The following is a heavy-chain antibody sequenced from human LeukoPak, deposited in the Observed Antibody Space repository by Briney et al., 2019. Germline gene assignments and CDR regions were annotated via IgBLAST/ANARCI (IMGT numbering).Heavy chain of an antibody. Sequence: GGSLRLSCAASGFTFSSYSMNWVRQAPGKGLEWVSSISSSSSYIYYADSVKGRFTISRDNAKNSLYLQMNSLRTEDTAFYYCAKDSLQQIALAGTAFDYWGQGTLVTVSS. D-gene: IGHD6-19*01. CDR3: AKDSLQQIALAGTAFDY. J-gene: IGHJ4*02. CDR1: GFTFSSYS. V-gene: IGHV3-21*04. CDR2: ISSSSSYI.